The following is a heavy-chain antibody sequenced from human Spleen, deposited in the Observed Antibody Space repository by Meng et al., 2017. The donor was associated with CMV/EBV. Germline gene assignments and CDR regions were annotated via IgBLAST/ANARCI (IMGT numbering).Heavy chain of an antibody. Sequence: ASVKVSCKASGYTFINYGITWVRQAPGQGFEWMGWVSPHNGETKSSQKVQGRVTMTTDTSTSTAYMELRSLRSEDTAIYYCGRDWSESRPIIMDVWGQGTTVTVSS. CDR3: GRDWSESRPIIMDV. V-gene: IGHV1-18*01. CDR2: VSPHNGET. J-gene: IGHJ6*02. CDR1: GYTFINYG. D-gene: IGHD3-3*01.